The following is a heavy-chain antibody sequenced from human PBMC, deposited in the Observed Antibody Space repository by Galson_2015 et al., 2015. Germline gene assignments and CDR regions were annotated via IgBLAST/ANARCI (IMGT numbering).Heavy chain of an antibody. D-gene: IGHD2-15*01. CDR1: GFTFSSYA. CDR3: AKFGTPIVVAVAATAGSMDV. J-gene: IGHJ6*02. Sequence: SLRLSCAASGFTFSSYAMSWVRQAPGKGLEWVSAISGSGGSTYYADSVKGRFTISRDNSKNTLYLQMNSLRAEDTAVYYCAKFGTPIVVAVAATAGSMDVWGQGTTVTVSS. CDR2: ISGSGGST. V-gene: IGHV3-23*01.